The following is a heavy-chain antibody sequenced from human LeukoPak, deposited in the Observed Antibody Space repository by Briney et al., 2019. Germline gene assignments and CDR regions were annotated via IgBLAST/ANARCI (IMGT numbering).Heavy chain of an antibody. CDR2: ISYTGST. V-gene: IGHV4-39*01. Sequence: SETLSLTCSVSGDSIRSGTYSWGWIRQPPGKGLEWIGSISYTGSTYYNPSLKSRVTISVDTSKNQFPLKMSSVTAADTAVYYCARHAGGIAASGTRPFDYWGQVTLVTVSS. D-gene: IGHD6-13*01. CDR1: GDSIRSGTYS. J-gene: IGHJ4*02. CDR3: ARHAGGIAASGTRPFDY.